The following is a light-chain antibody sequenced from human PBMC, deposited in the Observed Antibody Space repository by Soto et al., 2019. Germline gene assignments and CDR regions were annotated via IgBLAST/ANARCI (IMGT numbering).Light chain of an antibody. CDR2: GNS. V-gene: IGLV1-40*01. CDR3: QSYDSSLSAAV. CDR1: SSNIGADYD. Sequence: QSVLTQPPSVSGAPGQRVTICCTGSSSNIGADYDVHWYQQLPGTAPKLLIYGNSNRPSGVPDRFSGSKSGTSASLAITGLQAEDEADYYCQSYDSSLSAAVFGAGTKLTVL. J-gene: IGLJ3*02.